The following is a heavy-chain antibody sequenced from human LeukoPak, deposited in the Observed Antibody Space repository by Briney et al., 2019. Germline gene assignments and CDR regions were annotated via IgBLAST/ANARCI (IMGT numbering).Heavy chain of an antibody. J-gene: IGHJ6*03. CDR2: ISSSSSTI. Sequence: GGPLRLSCAASGFTFSSYSMNWVRQAPGKGLEWVSYISSSSSTIYYADSVKGRFTISRDNAKNSLYLQMNSLRAEDTAVYYCARDLPPDTAMAYYYYYYVDVWGKGTAVTVSS. CDR3: ARDLPPDTAMAYYYYYYVDV. CDR1: GFTFSSYS. D-gene: IGHD5-18*01. V-gene: IGHV3-48*01.